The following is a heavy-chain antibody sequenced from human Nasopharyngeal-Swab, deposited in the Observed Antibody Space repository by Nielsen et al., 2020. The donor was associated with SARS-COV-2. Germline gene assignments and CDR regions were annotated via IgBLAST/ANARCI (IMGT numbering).Heavy chain of an antibody. J-gene: IGHJ3*02. D-gene: IGHD1-26*01. CDR3: ARDPGVGADPNDAFDI. CDR1: GGSISSYY. CDR2: IYYSGST. Sequence: GSLRLSCTVSGGSISSYYWSWIRQPPGKGLEWIGYIYYSGSTNYNPSLKSRVTISVDTSKNQFSLKLSSVTAADTAVYYCARDPGVGADPNDAFDIWGQGTMVTVSS. V-gene: IGHV4-59*01.